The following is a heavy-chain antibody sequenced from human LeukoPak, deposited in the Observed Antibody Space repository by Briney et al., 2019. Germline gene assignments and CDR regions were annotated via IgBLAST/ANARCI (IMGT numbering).Heavy chain of an antibody. CDR3: ARGPKGYSYGYEYYFDY. CDR1: GGTFSSYA. V-gene: IGHV1-69*05. J-gene: IGHJ4*02. CDR2: IIPIFGTA. Sequence: SVKVSCKASGGTFSSYAISWVRQAPGQGLEWMGGIIPIFGTANYAQKFQGRVTITTDESTGTAYMELSSLRSEDTAVYYCARGPKGYSYGYEYYFDYWGQGTLVTVSS. D-gene: IGHD5-18*01.